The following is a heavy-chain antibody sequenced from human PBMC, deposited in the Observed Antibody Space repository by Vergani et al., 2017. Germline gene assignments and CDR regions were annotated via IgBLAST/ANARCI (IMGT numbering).Heavy chain of an antibody. V-gene: IGHV4-61*02. CDR2: ISTSGNT. CDR1: GGSISSENYY. CDR3: AGRQLRTAKTIIVTLHFHYGLDV. Sequence: QVQLQESGPGLVKPSQTLSLTCLVSGGSISSENYYWTWIRQPAGKGLEWIGQISTSGNTKYTPSLKSRVTISLDTSKDVFSLNLKSVTAADTAVYYCAGRQLRTAKTIIVTLHFHYGLDVWGQGTTVTVSS. J-gene: IGHJ6*02. D-gene: IGHD3-16*02.